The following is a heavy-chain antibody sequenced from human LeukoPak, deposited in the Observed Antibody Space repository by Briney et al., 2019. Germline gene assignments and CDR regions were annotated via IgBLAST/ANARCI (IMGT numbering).Heavy chain of an antibody. CDR1: GDTFSSYA. J-gene: IGHJ4*02. Sequence: ASVKVSCKASGDTFSSYAISWVRQAPGQGLEWMGRIIPILGIANYAQKFQGRVTITADKSTSTAYMELSSLRSEDTAVYYCAASMIVVVIPKYWGQGTLVTVSS. CDR3: AASMIVVVIPKY. CDR2: IIPILGIA. V-gene: IGHV1-69*04. D-gene: IGHD3-22*01.